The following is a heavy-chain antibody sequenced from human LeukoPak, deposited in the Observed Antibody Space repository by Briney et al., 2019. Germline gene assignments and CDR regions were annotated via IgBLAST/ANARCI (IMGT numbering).Heavy chain of an antibody. CDR1: GGSISSYY. CDR3: ASSYGDYGWFDP. J-gene: IGHJ5*02. CDR2: IYTSGST. Sequence: SETLSLTCTVSGGSISSYYWSWIRRPPGKGLEWIGYIYTSGSTNYNPSLKSRVTISVDTSKNQFSLKLSSVTAADTAVYYCASSYGDYGWFDPWGQGTLVTVSS. V-gene: IGHV4-4*09. D-gene: IGHD4-17*01.